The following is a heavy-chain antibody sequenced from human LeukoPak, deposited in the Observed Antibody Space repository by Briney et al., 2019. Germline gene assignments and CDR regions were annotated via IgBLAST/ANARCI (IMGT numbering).Heavy chain of an antibody. V-gene: IGHV3-21*01. J-gene: IGHJ4*02. D-gene: IGHD6-6*01. Sequence: GGSLRLSCAASGFTFNSYSMNWVRQAPGKGLEWVSSISSGSSYIYYVDSVKGRFTISRDNAKNSLYLQMNNLRAEDTAVYYCARGVVSIAARPPYFDYWGQGTLVTVSS. CDR3: ARGVVSIAARPPYFDY. CDR2: ISSGSSYI. CDR1: GFTFNSYS.